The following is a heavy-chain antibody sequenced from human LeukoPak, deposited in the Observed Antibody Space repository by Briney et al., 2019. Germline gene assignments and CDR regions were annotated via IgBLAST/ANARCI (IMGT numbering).Heavy chain of an antibody. CDR3: ARVEFAGYFDY. CDR2: INAGNGGA. J-gene: IGHJ4*02. Sequence: ASVKVSCKAYGYTFNGYHMHWVRQAPGQGLEWMGWINAGNGGAKYAQKFQGRVTITRDTSISTAYFELNSLTSDDTAVYYCARVEFAGYFDYWGQGTVVTVSS. V-gene: IGHV1-2*02. D-gene: IGHD3-10*01. CDR1: GYTFNGYH.